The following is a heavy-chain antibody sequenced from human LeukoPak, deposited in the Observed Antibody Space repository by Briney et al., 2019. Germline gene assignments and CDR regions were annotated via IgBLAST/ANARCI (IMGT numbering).Heavy chain of an antibody. CDR2: INHSGST. CDR1: GGSFSGYY. Sequence: SETLSLTCAVYGGSFSGYYWSWIRQPPGKGLEWIGEINHSGSTNYNPSLKSRVTISVDTSKNQFSLKLSSVTAADTAVYYCAMILYSDREDYWGQGTLVTVSS. CDR3: AMILYSDREDY. J-gene: IGHJ4*02. D-gene: IGHD2-8*01. V-gene: IGHV4-34*01.